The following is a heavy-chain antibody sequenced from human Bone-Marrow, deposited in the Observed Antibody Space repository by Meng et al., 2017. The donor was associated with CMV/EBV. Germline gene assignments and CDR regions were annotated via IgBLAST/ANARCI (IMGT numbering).Heavy chain of an antibody. J-gene: IGHJ6*01. CDR3: ARGGSTSYYYYYGMDV. Sequence: SETLSLTCTVSGGSISSYYWSWIRQPPGKGLEWSGYIYYSGSTNYNPSLKSRVTISVDTPKNQFSLKLSSVTAAATAVYYCARGGSTSYYYYYGMDVWGQGTTVNIAS. V-gene: IGHV4-59*01. D-gene: IGHD2-2*01. CDR2: IYYSGST. CDR1: GGSISSYY.